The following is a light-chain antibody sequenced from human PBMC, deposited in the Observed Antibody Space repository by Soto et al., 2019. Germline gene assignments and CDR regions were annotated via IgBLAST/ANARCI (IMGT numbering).Light chain of an antibody. CDR1: SSNIGSNY. J-gene: IGLJ2*01. V-gene: IGLV1-44*01. CDR3: EAWDDSLNGPI. CDR2: GND. Sequence: QSVLTQPPSASGTPGQRVTISCSGSSSNIGSNYVYWYQQLPGTAPKLLIYGNDQRPSGVPDRFSGSKSGTSASLAISGLQSEDEADYYCEAWDDSLNGPIFGGGTKLTVL.